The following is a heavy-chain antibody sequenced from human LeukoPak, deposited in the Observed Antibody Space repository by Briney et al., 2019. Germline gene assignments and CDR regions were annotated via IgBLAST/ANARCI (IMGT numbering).Heavy chain of an antibody. CDR3: ARDYVPIVVVPAAAYREGPNWFDP. Sequence: PSETLSLICAVYGGSFSGYYWSWVRQPPGKGLEWVGEINHSGGTNYNPSLKSRVTISVDTSKNQFSLKLSSVTAADTAVYYCARDYVPIVVVPAAAYREGPNWFDPWGQGTLVTVSS. J-gene: IGHJ5*02. V-gene: IGHV4-34*01. D-gene: IGHD2-2*01. CDR1: GGSFSGYY. CDR2: INHSGGT.